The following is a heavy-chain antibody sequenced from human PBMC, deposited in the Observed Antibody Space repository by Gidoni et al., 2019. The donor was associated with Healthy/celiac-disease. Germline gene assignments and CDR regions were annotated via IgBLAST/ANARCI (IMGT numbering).Heavy chain of an antibody. V-gene: IGHV3-23*04. J-gene: IGHJ4*02. CDR1: GFTFSSYA. D-gene: IGHD1-7*01. CDR3: AKFSWAGTRYFDY. Sequence: EVQLVESGGGLVQPGGSLRLSGPASGFTFSSYAMSWVRQAPGKGLEWVSAISGSGGSTYYADSVKGRFTISRDNSKNTLYLQMNSLRAEDTAVYYCAKFSWAGTRYFDYWGQGTLVTVSS. CDR2: ISGSGGST.